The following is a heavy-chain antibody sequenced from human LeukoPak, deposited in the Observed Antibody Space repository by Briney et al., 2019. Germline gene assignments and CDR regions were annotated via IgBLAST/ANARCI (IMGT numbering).Heavy chain of an antibody. D-gene: IGHD3-22*01. Sequence: GGSLRLSCAVSGITLSNYAMTWVRQAPGKGLEWVAGISGSGGGTNYADSVKGRFTISRDNYKNTLYLQMNSLGAEDTAVYFCAKRGFVIRVILVGFHKEAYYFDSWGQGALVTVSS. CDR3: AKRGFVIRVILVGFHKEAYYFDS. V-gene: IGHV3-23*01. CDR1: GITLSNYA. J-gene: IGHJ4*02. CDR2: ISGSGGGT.